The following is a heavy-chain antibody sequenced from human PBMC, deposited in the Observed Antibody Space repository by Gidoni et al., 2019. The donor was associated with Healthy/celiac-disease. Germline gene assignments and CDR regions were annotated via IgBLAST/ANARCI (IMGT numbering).Heavy chain of an antibody. J-gene: IGHJ5*02. Sequence: QLQLQESGPGLVKPSETLSLTCTVSGGSIRSSSYYWGWIRQPPGKGLEWIGSIYYSGSTYYNPSLKSRVTISVDTSKNQFSLKLSAVTAADTAVYYCARVFLANWFDPWGQGTLVTVSS. CDR1: GGSIRSSSYY. CDR2: IYYSGST. V-gene: IGHV4-39*01. CDR3: ARVFLANWFDP.